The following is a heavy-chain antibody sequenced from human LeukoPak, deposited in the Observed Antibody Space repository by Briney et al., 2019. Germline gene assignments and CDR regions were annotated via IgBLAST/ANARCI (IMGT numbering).Heavy chain of an antibody. V-gene: IGHV4-61*01. CDR3: ARSFLVGYYYMDV. D-gene: IGHD2-8*02. J-gene: IGHJ6*03. Sequence: SETLSLTCTVSGGSVSSGSYYWSWIRQPPGKGLEWIGYIYYSGSTNYNPSLKSRVTISVGTSKNQFSLKLSSVTAADTAVYYCARSFLVGYYYMDVWGKGTTVTVSS. CDR2: IYYSGST. CDR1: GGSVSSGSYY.